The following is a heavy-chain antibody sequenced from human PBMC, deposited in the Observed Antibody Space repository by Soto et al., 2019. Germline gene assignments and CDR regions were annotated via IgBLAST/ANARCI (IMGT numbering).Heavy chain of an antibody. V-gene: IGHV3-48*02. D-gene: IGHD3-22*01. CDR3: ARDLDYYDSSGYYSGY. CDR1: GFTFSSYS. Sequence: EVQLVESGGGLVQPGGSLRLSCAASGFTFSSYSMNWVRQAPGKGLEWFSYISSSSSTIYYADSVKGRFTISRDNAKNSLYLQMNSLRDENTAVYYCARDLDYYDSSGYYSGYWGQGTLVTVSS. J-gene: IGHJ4*02. CDR2: ISSSSSTI.